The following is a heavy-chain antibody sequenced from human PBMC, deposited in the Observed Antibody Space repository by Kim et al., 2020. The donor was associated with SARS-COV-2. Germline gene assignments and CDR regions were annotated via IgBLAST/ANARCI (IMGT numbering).Heavy chain of an antibody. CDR3: TSRNDYGGNSPYYYYGSDV. Sequence: GGSLRLSCAASGFTFSNAWMSWVRQAPGKGLEWVGRIKSKTDGGTTDYAAPVKGRFTISRDDSKNTLYLQMNSLKTEDTAVYYCTSRNDYGGNSPYYYYGSDVWGQGTTVTVSS. D-gene: IGHD4-17*01. CDR1: GFTFSNAW. CDR2: IKSKTDGGTT. V-gene: IGHV3-15*01. J-gene: IGHJ6*02.